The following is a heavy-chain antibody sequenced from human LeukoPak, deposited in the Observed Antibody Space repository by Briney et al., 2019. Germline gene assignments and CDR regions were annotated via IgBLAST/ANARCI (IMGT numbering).Heavy chain of an antibody. CDR1: GGSVSSSYY. CDR2: IYYSGST. CDR3: ARHRHYYDSSGYSIFDY. V-gene: IGHV4-39*01. D-gene: IGHD3-22*01. J-gene: IGHJ4*02. Sequence: SETLSLTCTVSGGSVSSSYYWGWIRPPPGRGLGWIGRIYYSGSTYYNPSLKSRLTISVDTSKNQFSLKLSSVTAADTAVYYCARHRHYYDSSGYSIFDYWGQGTLVTVSS.